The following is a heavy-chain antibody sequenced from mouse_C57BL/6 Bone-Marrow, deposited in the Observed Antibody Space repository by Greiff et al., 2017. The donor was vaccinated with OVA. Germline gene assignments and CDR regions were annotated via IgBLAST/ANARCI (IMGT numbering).Heavy chain of an antibody. CDR1: GYSITSGYY. CDR2: ISYDGSN. CDR3: ARGTFYYYGSSYDV. J-gene: IGHJ1*03. D-gene: IGHD1-1*01. Sequence: EVQVVESGPGLVKPSQSLSLTCSVTGYSITSGYYWNWIRQFPGNKLEWMGYISYDGSNNYNPSLKNRISITRDTSKNQFFLKLNSVTTEDTATYYCARGTFYYYGSSYDVWGTGTTVTVSS. V-gene: IGHV3-6*01.